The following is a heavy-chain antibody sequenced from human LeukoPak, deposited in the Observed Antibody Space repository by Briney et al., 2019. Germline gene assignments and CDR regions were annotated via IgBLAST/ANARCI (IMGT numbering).Heavy chain of an antibody. CDR3: ARMSGDGYNTFDY. V-gene: IGHV1-3*01. Sequence: ASVKVSCKASGYTFTSYTLHWVRQAPGQRLEWMGLINAGDGNAMYSQKFQGRVTITRDTSASTAYMELSSLRSEDTAVYYCARMSGDGYNTFDYWGQGTLVTVSS. J-gene: IGHJ4*02. CDR1: GYTFTSYT. D-gene: IGHD5-24*01. CDR2: INAGDGNA.